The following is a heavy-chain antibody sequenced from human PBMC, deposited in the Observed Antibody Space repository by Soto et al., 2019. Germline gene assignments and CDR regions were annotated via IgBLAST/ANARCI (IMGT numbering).Heavy chain of an antibody. D-gene: IGHD4-4*01. CDR2: ISFYNGNT. CDR1: GYTFTSYS. CDR3: ARDGVAVTTGSSGY. V-gene: IGHV1-18*01. J-gene: IGHJ4*02. Sequence: QVQLVQSGAEVKKPGASVKVSCKASGYTFTSYSISWVRQAPGQGLDWMGWISFYNGNTKYAQDFQGRVTMTTDTSTSTAYMELRSLRSDDTAVYYCARDGVAVTTGSSGYWGQGTLVTVSS.